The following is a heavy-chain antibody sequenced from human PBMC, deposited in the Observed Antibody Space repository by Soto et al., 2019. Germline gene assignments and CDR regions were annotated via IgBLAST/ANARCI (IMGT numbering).Heavy chain of an antibody. Sequence: QLQLQESGSGLVKPSQTLSLTCAVSGGSMSSGGYSWSWIRQPPGKGLEWIRYIYHNGSPYYNPSLKSRVTISVDRSKNQLSLKLSSVTAEDTAVYYCARVPDVWGQGTTVTVSS. J-gene: IGHJ6*02. CDR3: ARVPDV. CDR1: GGSMSSGGYS. CDR2: IYHNGSP. V-gene: IGHV4-30-2*01.